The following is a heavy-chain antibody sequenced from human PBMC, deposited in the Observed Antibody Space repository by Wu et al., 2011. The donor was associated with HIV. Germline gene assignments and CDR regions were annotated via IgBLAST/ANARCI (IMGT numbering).Heavy chain of an antibody. J-gene: IGHJ6*02. CDR1: GYTFTGYY. CDR3: AREESSLTRVSSYFYGMDV. D-gene: IGHD5/OR15-5a*01. Sequence: QVQLVQSGAEVKKPGASVKVSCKASGYTFTGYYMHWVRQAPGQGLEWMGWIDPNRGGTNYAQKFQGRVTMTRDTSISTAYMELSSLRSDDTAVYYCAREESSLTRVSSYFYGMDVWAKGPRSPSP. CDR2: IDPNRGGT. V-gene: IGHV1-2*02.